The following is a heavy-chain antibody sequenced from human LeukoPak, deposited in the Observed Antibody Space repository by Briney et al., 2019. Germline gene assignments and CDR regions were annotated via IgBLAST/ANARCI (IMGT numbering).Heavy chain of an antibody. Sequence: SETLSLACSVSGGSVSDGSHSWNWVRQPAGKGLEWIGRISSGGSSNYNPSLTSRVTISLDTAMNQVSLQVNSVTAADTAVYYCARETEKTYCPSWGLYDNSHYMNVWGTGTTVTVSS. J-gene: IGHJ6*03. CDR1: GGSVSDGSHS. V-gene: IGHV4-61*10. CDR2: ISSGGSS. CDR3: ARETEKTYCPSWGLYDNSHYMNV. D-gene: IGHD6-13*01.